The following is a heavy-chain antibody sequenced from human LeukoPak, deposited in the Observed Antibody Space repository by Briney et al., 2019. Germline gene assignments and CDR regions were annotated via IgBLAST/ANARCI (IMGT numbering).Heavy chain of an antibody. Sequence: PGGSLRLSCAASGFSFGSYSMNWVRQAPGKGLEWVSSITSSGSYINYADSVKGRFTTSRDNAKNSLYLQMNSLRAEDTAVYYCARKGYYDSGTFDIWGQGTMVTVSS. CDR1: GFSFGSYS. CDR3: ARKGYYDSGTFDI. D-gene: IGHD3-22*01. CDR2: ITSSGSYI. V-gene: IGHV3-21*01. J-gene: IGHJ3*02.